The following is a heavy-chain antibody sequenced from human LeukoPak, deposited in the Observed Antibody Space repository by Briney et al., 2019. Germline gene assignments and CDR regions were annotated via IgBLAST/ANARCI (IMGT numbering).Heavy chain of an antibody. D-gene: IGHD1-26*01. CDR2: ISEDGSIK. CDR3: AKEVGARDAFDI. Sequence: GGSLRLSCAASGFAFSSCGIHWVRQAPGKGLEWVALISEDGSIKFYADSVKGRFTISGDNSKNTLYLQMNSLRAEDTAVYYCAKEVGARDAFDIWGQGTLVTVSP. V-gene: IGHV3-30*18. J-gene: IGHJ3*02. CDR1: GFAFSSCG.